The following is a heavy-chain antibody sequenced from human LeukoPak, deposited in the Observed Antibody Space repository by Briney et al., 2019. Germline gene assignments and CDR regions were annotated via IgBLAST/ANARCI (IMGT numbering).Heavy chain of an antibody. V-gene: IGHV2-5*01. CDR2: IYWNDDK. CDR3: AHRLDDFWSGYYYFDY. Sequence: SGPTLVKPTQTLTLTCTFSGFSLSTSGVGVGRIRQPPGKALEWLALIYWNDDKRYSPSLKSMLTITKDTSKNQVVLTMTNMDPVDTATYYCAHRLDDFWSGYYYFDYWGQGTLVTVSS. D-gene: IGHD3-3*01. J-gene: IGHJ4*02. CDR1: GFSLSTSGVG.